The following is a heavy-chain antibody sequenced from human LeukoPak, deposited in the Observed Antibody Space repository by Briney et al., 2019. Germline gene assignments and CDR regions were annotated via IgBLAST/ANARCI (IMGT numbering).Heavy chain of an antibody. Sequence: SETLSLTCTVSGASISNYYWSWIRQPAGKGLEWIGRISTSGSTNYNPSLKSRVTMSVDTSKNQFSLKLSSVTAADTAVYYCARRPHNIFSRAPYYFDYWGQGTLVTVSS. CDR1: GASISNYY. V-gene: IGHV4-4*07. J-gene: IGHJ4*02. CDR2: ISTSGST. CDR3: ARRPHNIFSRAPYYFDY. D-gene: IGHD3-9*01.